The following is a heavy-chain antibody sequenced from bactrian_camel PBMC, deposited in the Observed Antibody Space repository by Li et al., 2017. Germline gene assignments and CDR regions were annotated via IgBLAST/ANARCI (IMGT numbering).Heavy chain of an antibody. CDR2: IDTNGKA. J-gene: IGHJ4*01. CDR1: RSAYRRYC. CDR3: AGTALVGASLGLGFVNEYIY. D-gene: IGHD1*01. Sequence: HVQLVESGGGSVQAGESLRLTCAASRSAYRRYCLGWFRQAPGKEREVVATIDTNGKAVYTDSVKGRFTILRGDLKNSLYLQMNSLKPEDTGMYICAGTALVGASLGLGFVNEYIYWGQGTQVTVS. V-gene: IGHV3S55*01.